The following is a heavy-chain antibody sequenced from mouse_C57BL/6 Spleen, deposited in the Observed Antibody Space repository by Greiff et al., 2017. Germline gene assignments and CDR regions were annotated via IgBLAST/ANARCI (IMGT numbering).Heavy chain of an antibody. CDR3: ARGLITTVVARGAMDY. V-gene: IGHV1-69*01. Sequence: VQLQQPGAELVMPGASVKLSCKASGYTFTSYWMHWVKQRPGQGLEWIGEIDPSDSYTNYNQKFKGKSTLTVDKSSSTAYMQLSSLTSEDSAVYYCARGLITTVVARGAMDYWGQGTSVTVSS. CDR2: IDPSDSYT. CDR1: GYTFTSYW. J-gene: IGHJ4*01. D-gene: IGHD1-1*01.